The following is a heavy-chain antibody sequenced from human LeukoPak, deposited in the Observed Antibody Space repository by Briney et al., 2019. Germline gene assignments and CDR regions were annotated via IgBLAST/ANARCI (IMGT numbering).Heavy chain of an antibody. J-gene: IGHJ4*02. V-gene: IGHV1-46*01. D-gene: IGHD3-10*01. Sequence: GASVKVSCKASGYTFTSYYMHWVRQAPGQGLEWMGVINPSGGSTSYAQKFQGRVTLTRDTSTSTVYLELSSLRSEDTAVYYCARGLETMIRGVILYYFDNWGQGTLVTVSS. CDR1: GYTFTSYY. CDR2: INPSGGST. CDR3: ARGLETMIRGVILYYFDN.